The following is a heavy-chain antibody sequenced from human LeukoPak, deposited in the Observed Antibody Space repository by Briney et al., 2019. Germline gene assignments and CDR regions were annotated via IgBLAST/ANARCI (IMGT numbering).Heavy chain of an antibody. D-gene: IGHD3-10*01. CDR3: AREGIRGVIYYFDY. J-gene: IGHJ4*02. V-gene: IGHV4-4*07. CDR1: GGSISSYY. Sequence: SETLSLTCTVSGGSISSYYWSWIRQPAGKGLEWIGRIYTSGSTNYNPSLKSRVTMSVDTSKNQFSLKLSSVTAADTAVYYRAREGIRGVIYYFDYWGQGTLVTVSS. CDR2: IYTSGST.